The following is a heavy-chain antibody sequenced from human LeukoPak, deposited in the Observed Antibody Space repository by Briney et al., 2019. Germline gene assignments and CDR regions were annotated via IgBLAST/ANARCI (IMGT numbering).Heavy chain of an antibody. Sequence: SVKVSCKASGGTFSSYAISWVRQAPGQGLEWMGRIIPILGIANYAQKFRGRVTITADKSTSTAYMGLSSLRSEDTAVYYCARDDSSGYSAVWGQGTLVTVSS. V-gene: IGHV1-69*04. CDR1: GGTFSSYA. CDR3: ARDDSSGYSAV. CDR2: IIPILGIA. J-gene: IGHJ4*02. D-gene: IGHD3-22*01.